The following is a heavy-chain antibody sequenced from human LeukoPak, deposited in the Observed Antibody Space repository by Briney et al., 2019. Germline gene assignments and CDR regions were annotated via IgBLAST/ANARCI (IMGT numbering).Heavy chain of an antibody. D-gene: IGHD3-22*01. Sequence: SGGSLRLSCAASGFTFSSYEMNWVRQAPGKGLEWVSYISSSGSTIYYADSVKGRFTISRDNAKNTLYLQMNSLRAEDTAVYYCARARPNNYDGAEYFQHWGQGTLVTVSS. V-gene: IGHV3-48*03. CDR2: ISSSGSTI. J-gene: IGHJ1*01. CDR3: ARARPNNYDGAEYFQH. CDR1: GFTFSSYE.